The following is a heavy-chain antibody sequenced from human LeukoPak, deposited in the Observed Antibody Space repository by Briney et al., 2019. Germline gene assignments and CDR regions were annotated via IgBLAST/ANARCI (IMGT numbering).Heavy chain of an antibody. CDR2: ISSSGSSI. Sequence: GGSLTLSRAASGFTFSSYNMNWARQAPGKGREWVPFISSSGSSITYADSVKGRFTISRDNVKNSLYLQMNSLRAEDTAVYYCVRRKANSDGEFDFWGQGTLVTVSS. J-gene: IGHJ5*01. V-gene: IGHV3-21*01. CDR1: GFTFSSYN. D-gene: IGHD3-10*01. CDR3: VRRKANSDGEFDF.